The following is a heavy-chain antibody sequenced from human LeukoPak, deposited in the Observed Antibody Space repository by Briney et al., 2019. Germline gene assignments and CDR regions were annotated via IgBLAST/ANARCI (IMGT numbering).Heavy chain of an antibody. D-gene: IGHD1-26*01. CDR1: GFTFSSYS. J-gene: IGHJ3*02. CDR3: ARESGSSGMDI. Sequence: GGSLRLSCAAPGFTFSSYSMNWVRQAPGKGLEWVSSISSSSSYIYYADSVKGRFTIARDNAKNSLYLQMNSLRAEDTAVYYCARESGSSGMDIWGQGTMVTVSS. V-gene: IGHV3-21*01. CDR2: ISSSSSYI.